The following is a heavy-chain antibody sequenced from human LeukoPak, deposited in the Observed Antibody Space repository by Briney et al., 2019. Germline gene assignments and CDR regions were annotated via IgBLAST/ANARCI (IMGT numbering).Heavy chain of an antibody. CDR2: ISSSSTYI. CDR3: ASIEGGT. V-gene: IGHV3-21*01. CDR1: GFTFRSYS. Sequence: GGSLRLSCAASGFTFRSYSMNWVRQAPGKGLEWVSSISSSSTYIYYAGSVKGRFTISRDNAKKSLYLQMNSLRAEDTAVYYCASIEGGTWGQGTLVTVSS. J-gene: IGHJ4*02. D-gene: IGHD1-26*01.